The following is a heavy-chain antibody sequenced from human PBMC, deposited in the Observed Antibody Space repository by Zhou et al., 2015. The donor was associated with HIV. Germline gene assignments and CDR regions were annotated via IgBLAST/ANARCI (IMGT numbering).Heavy chain of an antibody. CDR3: AIAVAADYYFDY. CDR2: IIPILGIA. V-gene: IGHV1-69*02. Sequence: QVQLVQSGAEVKKPGSSVKVSCKASGGTFSSYTISWVRQAPGQGLEWMGRIIPILGIANYAQKFQGRVTITADKSTSTAYMELSSLRSEDTAVYYCAIAVAADYYFDYWGQGTLVTVSS. J-gene: IGHJ4*02. CDR1: GGTFSSYT. D-gene: IGHD6-19*01.